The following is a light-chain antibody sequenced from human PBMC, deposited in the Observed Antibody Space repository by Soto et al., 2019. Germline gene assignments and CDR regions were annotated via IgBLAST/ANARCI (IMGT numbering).Light chain of an antibody. V-gene: IGLV2-8*01. CDR3: SSYAGSNTLV. J-gene: IGLJ2*01. CDR2: EVS. Sequence: QSALTQPASVSGSPGQSITISCTGTSSDIGAYDYVSWYQQHPGKAPKLMIFEVSDRPSGVPDRFSGSKSGNTASLTVSGLQAEDEADYYCSSYAGSNTLVFGGGTKVTVL. CDR1: SSDIGAYDY.